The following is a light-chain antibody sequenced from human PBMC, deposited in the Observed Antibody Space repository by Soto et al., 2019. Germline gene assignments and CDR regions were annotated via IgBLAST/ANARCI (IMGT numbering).Light chain of an antibody. CDR1: QDINIY. J-gene: IGKJ5*01. CDR3: QQYDIHPIT. V-gene: IGKV1-33*01. Sequence: DIQITQGPSSRFASVGDRVTITCQATQDINIYLNWYLQKPGKAPNLLIYDASHLEIGVPSRFSGSGSGTQCTCTISSLQTEDIGTYYCQQYDIHPITFGQGTRLEIK. CDR2: DAS.